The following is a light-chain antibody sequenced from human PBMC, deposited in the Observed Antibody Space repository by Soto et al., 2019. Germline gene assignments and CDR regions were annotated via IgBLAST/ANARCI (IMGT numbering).Light chain of an antibody. CDR1: QSISTY. CDR3: QQYNTYWT. V-gene: IGKV1-39*01. J-gene: IGKJ1*01. CDR2: AAS. Sequence: DIQMTQSPSSLSASVGNRVTITCRASQSISTYLNWYQQKPGKAPNLLIYAASSLQSGVPSRFSGSGSGTDFTLTISTLQPEDFATYYCQQYNTYWTFGQGTKVDNK.